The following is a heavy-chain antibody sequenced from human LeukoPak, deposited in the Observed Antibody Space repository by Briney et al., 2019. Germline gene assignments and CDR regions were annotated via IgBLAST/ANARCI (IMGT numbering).Heavy chain of an antibody. J-gene: IGHJ4*02. CDR1: GFTFSSYG. CDR2: IWYDGSNK. V-gene: IGHV3-33*06. Sequence: GGSLRLSCAASGFTFSSYGMHWVRQAPGKGLGWVAVIWYDGSNKYYAHSVKGRFTISRDNSKDTLYLQMNSLRAEDTAVYYCAKDPETYSSGWYPPAYYFDYWGQGTLVTVSS. CDR3: AKDPETYSSGWYPPAYYFDY. D-gene: IGHD6-19*01.